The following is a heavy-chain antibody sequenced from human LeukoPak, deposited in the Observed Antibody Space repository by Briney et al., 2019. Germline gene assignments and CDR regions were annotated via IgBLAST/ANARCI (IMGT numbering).Heavy chain of an antibody. CDR2: ISYGGSNK. V-gene: IGHV3-30-3*01. CDR1: GFTFSDYA. J-gene: IGHJ6*02. D-gene: IGHD2-21*02. Sequence: GGSPRLTCAASGFTFSDYARYWVRQAPGKGLEWVAVISYGGSNKYYADSVKGRFTISRDNSKKTLYVQMNSLRAEDTAVYYCARSLVTAIRAGMLVWGQGTTVTVSS. CDR3: ARSLVTAIRAGMLV.